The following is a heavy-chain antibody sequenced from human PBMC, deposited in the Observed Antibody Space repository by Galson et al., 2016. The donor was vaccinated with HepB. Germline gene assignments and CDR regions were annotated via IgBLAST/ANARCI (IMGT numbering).Heavy chain of an antibody. CDR2: IRSNANSYAT. CDR1: GFTFSGSA. V-gene: IGHV3-73*01. CDR3: SRTTAPGSIFGVRGHYYGRDV. Sequence: SLRLSCPASGFTFSGSATHWVRQASAKGPEWLCRIRSNANSYATEYPSSVKGRFPIPRDDSKNTAYLQMRGLNTEDTAVYYCSRTTAPGSIFGVRGHYYGRDVWGQGTTVTVSS. D-gene: IGHD3-3*01. J-gene: IGHJ6*02.